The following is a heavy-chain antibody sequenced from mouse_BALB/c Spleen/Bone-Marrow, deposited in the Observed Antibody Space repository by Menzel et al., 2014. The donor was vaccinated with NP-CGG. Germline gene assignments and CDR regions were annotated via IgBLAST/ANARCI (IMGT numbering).Heavy chain of an antibody. V-gene: IGHV1-37*01. CDR1: GFSFTDYF. Sequence: VQLKESGPELVKPGASVKLSCRASGFSFTDYFINWVKQSHGKSLEWTGRIHPYNGDTFYNQKFKVKATLTVDKSSNTARMELLSLTSEDSAVYYCGRYGYDAMDFWGQGTSVTVSS. D-gene: IGHD1-1*02. CDR3: GRYGYDAMDF. CDR2: IHPYNGDT. J-gene: IGHJ4*01.